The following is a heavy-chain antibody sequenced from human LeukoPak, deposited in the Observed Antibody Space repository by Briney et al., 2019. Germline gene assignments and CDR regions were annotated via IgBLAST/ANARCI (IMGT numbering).Heavy chain of an antibody. CDR3: AREAVDTVG. D-gene: IGHD5-12*01. V-gene: IGHV3-21*01. Sequence: SGXSLRLSCAASGFTFSSYSMNWVRQAPGKGLEWVSSISSSSSNIYYADYVKGRFTISRDNAKNSLYLQMNSLRAEDTAVYYCAREAVDTVGWGQGTLVTVSS. J-gene: IGHJ4*02. CDR1: GFTFSSYS. CDR2: ISSSSSNI.